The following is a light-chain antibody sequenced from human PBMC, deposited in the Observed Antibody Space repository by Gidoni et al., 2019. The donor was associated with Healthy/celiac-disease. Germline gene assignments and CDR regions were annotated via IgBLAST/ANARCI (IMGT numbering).Light chain of an antibody. CDR1: QSVSSSY. V-gene: IGKV3-20*01. CDR3: QQYGSSPMCS. CDR2: GAS. Sequence: IVLTQSPGTLSLSPGERATLSCGPSQSVSSSYLAWYQQKPGQAPRLLIYGASRRATGIPDRFSGSGSGTDFTLTISRLEPEDFAVYYCQQYGSSPMCSFGQGTKLEIQ. J-gene: IGKJ2*04.